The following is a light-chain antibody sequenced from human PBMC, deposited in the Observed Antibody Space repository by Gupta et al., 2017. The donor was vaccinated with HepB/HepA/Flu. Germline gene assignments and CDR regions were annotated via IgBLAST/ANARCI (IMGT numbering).Light chain of an antibody. V-gene: IGKV3-11*01. CDR2: DAS. CDR1: QSVKTY. J-gene: IGKJ1*01. Sequence: IVLAQSPATLSLAPGERATLSCRASQSVKTYLAWYQQKVGQAPRLLLYDASNRATGIPARFSGSGSGTDFTLTISSLEPEDFAVYYCQQRYNWWTFGEGTKVEI. CDR3: QQRYNWWT.